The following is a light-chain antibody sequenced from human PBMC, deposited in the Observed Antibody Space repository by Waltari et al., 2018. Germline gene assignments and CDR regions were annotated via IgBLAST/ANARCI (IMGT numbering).Light chain of an antibody. J-gene: IGLJ3*02. CDR1: SRDVASHDC. CDR2: DVS. CDR3: CSCAGTDTFWV. Sequence: QSALTQPRSVSGSPGQSVTISCTGTSRDVASHDCVSWYQPHPGKAPKLMIYDVSERPSGVPDLFSGSQSGNTASLIISGLQADDEADYYCCSCAGTDTFWVFGGGTKLTVL. V-gene: IGLV2-11*01.